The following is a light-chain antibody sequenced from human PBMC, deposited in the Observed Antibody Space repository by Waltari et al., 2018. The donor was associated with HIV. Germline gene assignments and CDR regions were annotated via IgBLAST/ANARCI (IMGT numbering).Light chain of an antibody. CDR3: QQYDSFPYT. Sequence: DIQMTQSPSPLSASVGDRVTITCRASQKISSWLTWYQQKPGKVPNRLIYQGSTLQGGVPSRFSGSGSGTDFTLTINKLQSDDFGTYYCQQYDSFPYTFGPGTNLEIK. CDR2: QGS. V-gene: IGKV1-5*01. J-gene: IGKJ2*01. CDR1: QKISSW.